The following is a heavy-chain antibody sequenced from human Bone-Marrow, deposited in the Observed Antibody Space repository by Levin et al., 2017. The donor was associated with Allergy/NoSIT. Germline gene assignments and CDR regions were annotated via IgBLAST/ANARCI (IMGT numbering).Heavy chain of an antibody. J-gene: IGHJ4*02. CDR3: ARKDYGSGSHFDY. CDR1: GYTFVSYS. Sequence: ASVKVSCKASGYTFVSYSIGWVRQAPGQGLEWMGWIKSYNGETTYAQNLQGRVTMTTDASTSTAHMELRSLRSDDTAVYYCARKDYGSGSHFDYWGQGTLVTVSS. D-gene: IGHD3-10*01. V-gene: IGHV1-18*04. CDR2: IKSYNGET.